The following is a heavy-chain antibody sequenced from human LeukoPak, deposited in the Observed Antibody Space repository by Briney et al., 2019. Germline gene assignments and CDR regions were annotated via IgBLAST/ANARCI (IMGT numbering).Heavy chain of an antibody. D-gene: IGHD6-13*01. CDR3: TTVSWAAAGY. J-gene: IGHJ4*02. V-gene: IGHV3-15*01. Sequence: GGSLRLSCAASGFTVSNAWMTWVRQAPGKGLEWVGRIKSKTDGGTTEYAAPVKGRFTISRDGSKNTLYLQMNSLKTEDTAVYYRTTVSWAAAGYWGQGTLVTVSS. CDR1: GFTVSNAW. CDR2: IKSKTDGGTT.